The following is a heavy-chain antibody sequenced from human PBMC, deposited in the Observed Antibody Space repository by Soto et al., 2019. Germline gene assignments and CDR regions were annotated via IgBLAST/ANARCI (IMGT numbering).Heavy chain of an antibody. Sequence: GGSLRLSCAASGFTFSSYDMSWVRQAPGKGLEWVSAISGSGGSTYYADSVKGRFTISRDNSKNTLYLQMNSLRAEDTAVYYCAKASRGYCSSTSCYYYYYGMDVWGQGTTVTVSS. V-gene: IGHV3-23*01. CDR2: ISGSGGST. CDR3: AKASRGYCSSTSCYYYYYGMDV. J-gene: IGHJ6*02. CDR1: GFTFSSYD. D-gene: IGHD2-2*01.